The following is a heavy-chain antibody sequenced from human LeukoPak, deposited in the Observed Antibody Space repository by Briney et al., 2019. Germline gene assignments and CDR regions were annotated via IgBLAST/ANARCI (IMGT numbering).Heavy chain of an antibody. V-gene: IGHV4-4*07. CDR1: GGSISSYY. CDR2: IYTSGST. Sequence: PSETLSLTCTVSGGSISSYYWSWIRQPAGKGLEWIGRIYTSGSTNYNPSLKSRVTMSVDTSKNQFSLKLSSVTAADTAVYYCARDYYDSSGYSPDAFDIWGQGTMVTVSS. CDR3: ARDYYDSSGYSPDAFDI. D-gene: IGHD3-22*01. J-gene: IGHJ3*02.